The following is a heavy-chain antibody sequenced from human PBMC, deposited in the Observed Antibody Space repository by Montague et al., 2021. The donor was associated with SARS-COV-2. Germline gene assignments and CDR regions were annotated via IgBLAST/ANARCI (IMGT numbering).Heavy chain of an antibody. J-gene: IGHJ4*02. CDR1: EFSLSTSGMC. D-gene: IGHD3-9*01. CDR3: ARIRDYDILTGSSSGFDY. CDR2: IDWDDDK. V-gene: IGHV2-70*01. Sequence: VKPTQTLTLTCTFSEFSLSTSGMCVSWIRQPPGKALEWLALIDWDDDKDYSTSLKTRLTISKDTSKNQVVLTMTNMDPVDTATYYCARIRDYDILTGSSSGFDYWGQGTLVTVSS.